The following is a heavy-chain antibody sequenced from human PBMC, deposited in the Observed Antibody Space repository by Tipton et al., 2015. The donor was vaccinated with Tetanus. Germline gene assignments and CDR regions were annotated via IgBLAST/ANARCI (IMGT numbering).Heavy chain of an antibody. CDR2: INHSGTT. D-gene: IGHD1-20*01. J-gene: IGHJ3*01. CDR3: ARRRYTWNRGGFDL. Sequence: GSLRLSCAVSGGSFTDCYWGWVRQPPGRGLEWIGEINHSGTTYYNASLKSRLTMSVDTSEQHFSLNLNSVTASDTAMYYCARRRYTWNRGGFDLWGQGTMVTVSS. V-gene: IGHV4-34*01. CDR1: GGSFTDCY.